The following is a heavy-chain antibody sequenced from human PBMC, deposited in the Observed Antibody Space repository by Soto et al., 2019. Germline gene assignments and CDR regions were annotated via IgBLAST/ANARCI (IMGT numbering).Heavy chain of an antibody. CDR3: ARTGVDFYFDF. Sequence: TELLSLTCTSSGGSTSGLYSSWIRQHPGKGLEWIGYIYYSGITNYNPSLKSRVTISIDTSKNQFSLKLSSVTAADTAVYYCARTGVDFYFDFWGQGTLLTVS. CDR2: IYYSGIT. D-gene: IGHD3-3*01. CDR1: GGSTSGLY. J-gene: IGHJ4*02. V-gene: IGHV4-59*11.